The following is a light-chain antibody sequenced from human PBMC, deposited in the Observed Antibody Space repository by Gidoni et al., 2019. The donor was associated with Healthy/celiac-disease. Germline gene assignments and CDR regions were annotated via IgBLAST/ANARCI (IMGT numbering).Light chain of an antibody. J-gene: IGKJ2*01. V-gene: IGKV4-1*01. Sequence: ILLTPPPTSLAVSLGERATLNCKSSQSVFYSSNKKNYLAWYQQKSGQPPKLLIYWASTRESGVPDRFSGSGSGTDFTLTISSLQAEDVAVDYCQQYYSTPCTFGQGTKLEIK. CDR3: QQYYSTPCT. CDR2: WAS. CDR1: QSVFYSSNKKNY.